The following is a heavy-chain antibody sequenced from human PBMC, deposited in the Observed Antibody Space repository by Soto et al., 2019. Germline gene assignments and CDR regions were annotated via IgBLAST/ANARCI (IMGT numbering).Heavy chain of an antibody. CDR1: GGTFSTYA. D-gene: IGHD3-3*01. CDR3: AREIFGVIISGGRDAFDI. CDR2: IIPIFGTA. J-gene: IGHJ3*02. V-gene: IGHV1-69*13. Sequence: SVKVSCKASGGTFSTYAIGWVRQAPGQGLEWMGGIIPIFGTAKYAQKFQGRVTITADESTSTAYMELSSLRSEDTAVYYCAREIFGVIISGGRDAFDIWGQGTMVTVSS.